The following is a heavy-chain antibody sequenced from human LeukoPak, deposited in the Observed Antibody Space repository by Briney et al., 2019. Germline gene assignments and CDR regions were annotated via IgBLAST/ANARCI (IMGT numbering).Heavy chain of an antibody. V-gene: IGHV3-15*01. Sequence: GGSLRLSCAASGFTFGNAWMTWVRQAPGKGLEWVDRIKSKTDVGTTDYAAPVKGRFTISRDDSKNTLYLQMDSLKNEDTAVYYCNSVMVAAPRSDYWGQGTLVTVSS. CDR2: IKSKTDVGTT. CDR1: GFTFGNAW. CDR3: NSVMVAAPRSDY. D-gene: IGHD2-15*01. J-gene: IGHJ4*02.